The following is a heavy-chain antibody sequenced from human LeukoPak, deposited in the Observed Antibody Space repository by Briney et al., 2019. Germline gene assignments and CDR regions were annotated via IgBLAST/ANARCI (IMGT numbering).Heavy chain of an antibody. V-gene: IGHV3-48*04. CDR2: VSISSGTI. Sequence: GGSLRLSCAASGVTFTGHNMNWVRQAPGKGLEWISFVSISSGTIYYADSVKGRFSISRDNAKSSLDLQMNSLRAEDTAVYYCARAMSTFGGVRNYFDSWGQGTLVTVSS. J-gene: IGHJ4*02. CDR3: ARAMSTFGGVRNYFDS. CDR1: GVTFTGHN. D-gene: IGHD3-16*01.